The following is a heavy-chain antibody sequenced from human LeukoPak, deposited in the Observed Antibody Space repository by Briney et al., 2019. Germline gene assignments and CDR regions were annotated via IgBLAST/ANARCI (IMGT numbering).Heavy chain of an antibody. D-gene: IGHD3-10*01. CDR1: GGSFSGYY. CDR2: INHSGST. Sequence: SETLSLTCAVYGGSFSGYYWSWIRQPPGKGLEWIGEINHSGSTNYNPSLKSRVTISVDTSKNQFSLKLSSVTAADTAVYYCARRMVRGVRSPYNWFDPWGQGTLVTVSS. CDR3: ARRMVRGVRSPYNWFDP. J-gene: IGHJ5*02. V-gene: IGHV4-34*01.